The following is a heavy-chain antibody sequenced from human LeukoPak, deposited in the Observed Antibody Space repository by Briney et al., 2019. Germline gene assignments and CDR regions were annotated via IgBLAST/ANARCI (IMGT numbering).Heavy chain of an antibody. CDR3: AKAVTSYYDSSGYFLN. V-gene: IGHV3-23*01. CDR1: GFTFSSNA. D-gene: IGHD3-22*01. Sequence: GGSLRLSCAASGFTFSSNAMTWVRQAPGKGLEWVSSINEIGGSTYYADSVKGRFTIPRDNSKNTLYLQMNSLRAEDTAVYYCAKAVTSYYDSSGYFLNWGQGTLVTVSS. J-gene: IGHJ4*02. CDR2: INEIGGST.